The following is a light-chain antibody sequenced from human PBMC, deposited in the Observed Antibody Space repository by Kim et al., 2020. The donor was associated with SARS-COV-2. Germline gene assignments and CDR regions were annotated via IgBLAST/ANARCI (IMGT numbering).Light chain of an antibody. V-gene: IGLV3-21*04. J-gene: IGLJ2*01. CDR1: NIGSKS. Sequence: TQPPSVSVAPGKTARITCGGNNIGSKSVHWYQQKPGQAPVLVIYYDSDRPSGIPERFSGSNSGNTATLTISRVEAGDEADYYCQVWNSSSDHVVFG. CDR2: YDS. CDR3: QVWNSSSDHVV.